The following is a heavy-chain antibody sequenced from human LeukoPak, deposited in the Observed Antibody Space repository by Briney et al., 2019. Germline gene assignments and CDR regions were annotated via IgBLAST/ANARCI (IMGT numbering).Heavy chain of an antibody. V-gene: IGHV3-11*06. CDR1: GLTSVVYY. Sequence: GGSLRLSCAAAGLTSVVYYISWIRQAPGKGLEWVSYISIASSYTSYADSVKGRFTISRDNAKNSLYLQMNSLRPEDTAAPNCYWAQYCVHGVCYDAFDTWGQGTTVTVSS. CDR2: ISIASSYT. D-gene: IGHD2-8*01. J-gene: IGHJ3*02. CDR3: YWAQYCVHGVCYDAFDT.